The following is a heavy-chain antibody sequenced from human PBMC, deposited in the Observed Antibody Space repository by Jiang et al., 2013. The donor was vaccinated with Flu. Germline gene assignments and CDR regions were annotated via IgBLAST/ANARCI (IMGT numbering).Heavy chain of an antibody. CDR2: MNANTGNT. CDR3: ARGAGAAGRDWFDP. V-gene: IGHV1-8*02. CDR1: GYTFSNHD. J-gene: IGHJ5*02. Sequence: SGAEVKKPGASVKVSCKASGYTFSNHDINWVRQATGQGLEWMGWMNANTGNTGYAQKFQGGVTMTRDTSISTAYMELSSLKSEDTAVYYCARGAGAAGRDWFDPWGQGTLVTVSS. D-gene: IGHD6-25*01.